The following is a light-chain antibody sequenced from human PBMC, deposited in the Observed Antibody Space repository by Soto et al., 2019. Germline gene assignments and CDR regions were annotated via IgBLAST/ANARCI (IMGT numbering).Light chain of an antibody. CDR3: QHYYTYPWT. Sequence: AIRMTQSPSSLSASTGDRVTITCRASQGISNYLAWYQQRPGKVPRVLIHAASTLQGGVPSRFSGSGSGTYFTLTITYLQSEDFATYYCQHYYTYPWTFGQGTRVEIK. J-gene: IGKJ1*01. CDR1: QGISNY. CDR2: AAS. V-gene: IGKV1-8*01.